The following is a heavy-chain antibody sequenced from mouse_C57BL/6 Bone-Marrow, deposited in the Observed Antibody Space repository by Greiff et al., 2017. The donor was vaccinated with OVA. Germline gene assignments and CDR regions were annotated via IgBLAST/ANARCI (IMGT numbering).Heavy chain of an antibody. Sequence: ESGPGLVKPSQSLSLTCSVTGYSITSGYYWNWIRQFPGNKLEWMGYISYDGSNNYNPSLKNRISITRDTSKNQFFLKLNSVTTEDTATYYCARDSWYFDVWGTGTTVTVSS. CDR2: ISYDGSN. CDR3: ARDSWYFDV. CDR1: GYSITSGYY. J-gene: IGHJ1*03. V-gene: IGHV3-6*01.